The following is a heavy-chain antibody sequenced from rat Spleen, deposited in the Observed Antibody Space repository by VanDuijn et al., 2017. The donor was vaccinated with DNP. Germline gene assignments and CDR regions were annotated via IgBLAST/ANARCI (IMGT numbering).Heavy chain of an antibody. CDR1: GFSLTDYS. D-gene: IGHD3-7*01. V-gene: IGHV2S63*01. Sequence: VQLKESGPGLVQPSQTLSLTCTVSGFSLTDYSVHWVRQPPGKGLEWMGVIWGDGSTAYNSALKSRLSISRDTSKSQVFLKMSSLKTEDTATYYWARELNGFAYWGQGTLVTVSS. J-gene: IGHJ3*01. CDR2: IWGDGST. CDR3: ARELNGFAY.